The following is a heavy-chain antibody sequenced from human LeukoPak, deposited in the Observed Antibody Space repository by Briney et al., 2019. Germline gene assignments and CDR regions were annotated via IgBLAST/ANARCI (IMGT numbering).Heavy chain of an antibody. CDR2: IIPMFGAP. CDR3: ATTGSSAYDGGTFDY. CDR1: GGSFRSSA. J-gene: IGHJ4*02. V-gene: IGHV1-69*13. D-gene: IGHD5-12*01. Sequence: SVKVSCKASGGSFRSSAISWVRQAPGQGLEWMGGIIPMFGAPNYAQKLQGRVTLSADESTSTAYMELSRLRSEDTAVYYCATTGSSAYDGGTFDYWGQGTLVTVS.